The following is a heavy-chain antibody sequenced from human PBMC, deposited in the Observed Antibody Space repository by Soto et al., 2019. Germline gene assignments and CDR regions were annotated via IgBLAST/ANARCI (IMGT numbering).Heavy chain of an antibody. CDR3: AIPYYYDSSGYYPDAFDI. D-gene: IGHD3-22*01. CDR2: INPNSGGT. CDR1: GHTFTGYY. J-gene: IGHJ3*02. V-gene: IGHV1-2*04. Sequence: GASVKVSCKAPGHTFTGYYMHWVRQAPGQGLEWMGWINPNSGGTNYAQKFQGWVTMTRDTSISTAYMELSRLRSDDTAVYYCAIPYYYDSSGYYPDAFDIWGQGTMVTVSS.